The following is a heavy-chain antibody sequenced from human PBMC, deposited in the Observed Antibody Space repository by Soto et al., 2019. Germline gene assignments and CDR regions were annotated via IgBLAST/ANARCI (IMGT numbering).Heavy chain of an antibody. D-gene: IGHD3-16*01. CDR1: GFTFSNYG. Sequence: GGSLRLSCAASGFTFSNYGMHWVRQAPGKGLEWVAVIRNDGSNEYYADSVKGRFTISRDNPKHTLYLQMNSLRAEDTAVYYCAKGPAGGDTHRSADYWGPGALITVSS. V-gene: IGHV3-30*18. CDR3: AKGPAGGDTHRSADY. CDR2: IRNDGSNE. J-gene: IGHJ4*02.